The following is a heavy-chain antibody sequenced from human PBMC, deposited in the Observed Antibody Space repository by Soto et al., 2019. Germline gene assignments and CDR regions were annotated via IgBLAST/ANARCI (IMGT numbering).Heavy chain of an antibody. CDR2: ISYDGSNK. Sequence: GGSLRLSCAASGFTFSSYGMHWVRQAPGKGLEWVAVISYDGSNKYYADSVKGRFTISRDNSKNTLYLQMNSLRAEDTALYYCAKDFKYYDFWSGRNENYYYYGMDVWGQGTTVTVSS. J-gene: IGHJ6*02. D-gene: IGHD3-3*01. V-gene: IGHV3-30*18. CDR1: GFTFSSYG. CDR3: AKDFKYYDFWSGRNENYYYYGMDV.